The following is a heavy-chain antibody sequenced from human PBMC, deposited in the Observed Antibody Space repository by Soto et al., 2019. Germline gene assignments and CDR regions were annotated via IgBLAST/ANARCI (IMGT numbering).Heavy chain of an antibody. CDR1: GFTFTRYW. CDR2: IKEDGGEK. D-gene: IGHD3-3*01. J-gene: IGHJ6*02. CDR3: ARDEGGSGYYTGPYYYGMDV. Sequence: EVQLVESGGGLVQPGGSLRPSCAASGFTFTRYWMNWVRQAPGKGLEWLANIKEDGGEKFYVDSVKGRFTISRDNAQNSVYLQMNSLRAEDTAVYYCARDEGGSGYYTGPYYYGMDVWGQGTTVTVSS. V-gene: IGHV3-7*03.